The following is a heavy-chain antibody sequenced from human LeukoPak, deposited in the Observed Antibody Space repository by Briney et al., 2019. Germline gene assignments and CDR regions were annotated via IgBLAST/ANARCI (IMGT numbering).Heavy chain of an antibody. CDR1: GFTFTTSA. Sequence: SVTASCKASGFTFTTSAMQWVRQARGQRLEWIGWIVVGSGNTNYAQKFQERVTVTSDMSTSTAYMELSSLRSEDTAVYYCAAAYRYFYDRGGYFDYWGQGTLVTVSS. CDR2: IVVGSGNT. D-gene: IGHD3-22*01. J-gene: IGHJ4*02. CDR3: AAAYRYFYDRGGYFDY. V-gene: IGHV1-58*02.